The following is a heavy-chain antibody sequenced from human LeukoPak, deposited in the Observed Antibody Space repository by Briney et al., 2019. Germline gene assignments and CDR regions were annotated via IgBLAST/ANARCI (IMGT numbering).Heavy chain of an antibody. CDR2: ISGSGGST. V-gene: IGHV3-23*01. CDR1: GFTFSSYA. CDR3: AKDRGYSYGPFDY. D-gene: IGHD5-18*01. Sequence: LPGGSLRLSCAASGFTFSSYAMSWVRQAPGKGLEWVSAISGSGGSTYYADSVKGRFTISRDNSKNTLYLQMNSLRAEDTAVYYCAKDRGYSYGPFDYWGQGTLVTVSS. J-gene: IGHJ4*02.